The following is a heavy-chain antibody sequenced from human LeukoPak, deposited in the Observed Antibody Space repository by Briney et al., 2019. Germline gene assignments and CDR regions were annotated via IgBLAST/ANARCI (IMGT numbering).Heavy chain of an antibody. CDR2: ITNSGSNM. V-gene: IGHV3-21*06. J-gene: IGHJ4*02. CDR1: GFTFSSHT. CDR3: VRRSSFDY. Sequence: PGTSLRLSCAASGFTFSSHTMNWVRQAPGKGLEWVSSITNSGSNMFYADFEKGRFTISRDNAKNSLYLQMNSLRVEDTAVYYCVRRSSFDYWGRGTLVTVSS.